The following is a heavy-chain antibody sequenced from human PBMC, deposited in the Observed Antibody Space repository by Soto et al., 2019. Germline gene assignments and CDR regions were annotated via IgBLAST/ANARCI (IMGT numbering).Heavy chain of an antibody. CDR1: GDSIGGVGY. Sequence: PSETLSLTCTVSGDSIGGVGYWSWIRQFPGRGLEWIGCISSSGSTYYNPALNNRISLSLDTSQNQFSLKLLSVTAADTAIYYWARSGVTGIVIPSHWFDPWGQGTLVTVSS. D-gene: IGHD2-21*02. CDR2: ISSSGST. J-gene: IGHJ5*02. CDR3: ARSGVTGIVIPSHWFDP. V-gene: IGHV4-31*03.